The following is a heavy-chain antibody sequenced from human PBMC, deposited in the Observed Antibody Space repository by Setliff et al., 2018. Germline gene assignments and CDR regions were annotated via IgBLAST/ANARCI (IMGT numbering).Heavy chain of an antibody. CDR1: GGSISGYY. V-gene: IGHV4-59*08. Sequence: SETLSLTCTVSGGSISGYYWSWIRQPPGKGLEWIAYIFNNVETNYNPSLKSRVTISMDSSRNQFSLRLSSVTAADTAVYYCARARYCSGGRCYWTWLDSWAQGTLVTGSS. CDR2: IFNNVET. J-gene: IGHJ5*01. CDR3: ARARYCSGGRCYWTWLDS. D-gene: IGHD2-15*01.